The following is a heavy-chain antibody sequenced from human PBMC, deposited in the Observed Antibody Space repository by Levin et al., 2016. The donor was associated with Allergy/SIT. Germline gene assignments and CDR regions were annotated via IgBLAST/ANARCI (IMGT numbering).Heavy chain of an antibody. D-gene: IGHD7-27*01. CDR3: ARSALTGEYRAFDI. CDR1: GYTLSTYY. Sequence: ASVKVSCKASGYTLSTYYMHWVRQAPGQGLEWMGIMNPSDGSTSYAQKFQGRVTMTRDTSTSTVYMELSSLRSEDTAVYYCARSALTGEYRAFDIWGQGTMVIVSS. V-gene: IGHV1-46*03. J-gene: IGHJ3*02. CDR2: MNPSDGST.